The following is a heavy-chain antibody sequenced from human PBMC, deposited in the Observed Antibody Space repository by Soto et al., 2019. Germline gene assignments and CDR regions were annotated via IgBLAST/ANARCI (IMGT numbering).Heavy chain of an antibody. Sequence: GASVEVSCKACGYTFTGYYRQWVRQAPGQGLEWMGWINPNSGGTNYAQKFQGWVTMTRDTSISTAYMELSRLRSDDTAVYYCARVGDGSGSQQYYYGMDVWGQGTTVTVSS. D-gene: IGHD3-10*01. CDR2: INPNSGGT. V-gene: IGHV1-2*04. CDR3: ARVGDGSGSQQYYYGMDV. J-gene: IGHJ6*02. CDR1: GYTFTGYY.